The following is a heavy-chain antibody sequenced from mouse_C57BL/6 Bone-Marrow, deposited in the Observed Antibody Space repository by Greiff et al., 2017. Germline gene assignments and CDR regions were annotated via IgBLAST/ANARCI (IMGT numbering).Heavy chain of an antibody. D-gene: IGHD1-1*01. CDR1: GYTFTSYG. CDR2: IFPRSGNT. J-gene: IGHJ2*01. CDR3: ARGSYYGSSGCFDY. V-gene: IGHV1-81*01. Sequence: VQLQQSGAELARPGASVTLSCKASGYTFTSYGISWVKQRTGQGLEWIGEIFPRSGNTYYNEKFKDKATLTADKSSSTAYMELRSLTSEDSAVYFCARGSYYGSSGCFDYWGQGTTRTVSS.